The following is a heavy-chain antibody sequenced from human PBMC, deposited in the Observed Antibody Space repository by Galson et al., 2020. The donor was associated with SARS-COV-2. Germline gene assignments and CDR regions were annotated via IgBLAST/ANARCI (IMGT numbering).Heavy chain of an antibody. CDR2: ISGSSSYI. CDR3: ARDITLDDYYGSGSYSSYYGMDV. D-gene: IGHD3-10*01. J-gene: IGHJ6*02. Sequence: KIGESLKISCAASGFTFSRYSMNWVRQAPGKGLEWVSSISGSSSYIYYADSVKGRFTISRDNAKNSLYLQMNSLRAEDTAVYYCARDITLDDYYGSGSYSSYYGMDVWGQGTTVTVSS. V-gene: IGHV3-21*01. CDR1: GFTFSRYS.